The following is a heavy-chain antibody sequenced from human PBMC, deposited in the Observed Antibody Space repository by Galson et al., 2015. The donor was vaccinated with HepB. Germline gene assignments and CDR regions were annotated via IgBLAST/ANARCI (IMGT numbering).Heavy chain of an antibody. V-gene: IGHV4-34*01. CDR2: INQSGNT. CDR3: ARGGMHSETSSGYFQH. CDR1: AGSFN. D-gene: IGHD1-14*01. Sequence: ETLSLTCTIYAGSFNWSWIRQSPGKGLEWIGEINQSGNTKYNPSLKSRVTISFATSKNHFSLTLTSVTAADTAVYYCARGGMHSETSSGYFQHWGQGSLVTVSS. J-gene: IGHJ1*01.